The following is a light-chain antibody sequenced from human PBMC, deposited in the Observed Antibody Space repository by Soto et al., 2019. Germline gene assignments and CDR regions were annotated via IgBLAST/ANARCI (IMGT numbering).Light chain of an antibody. V-gene: IGKV3-15*01. Sequence: EIVMTQSPATPSVSPGERATLSCRASQSVSSNLAWYQQKPGQAPRLLIYGASTRATGIPARFSGSGSGTEFTLTISSLKSEDFAVYYCQQYNNWLTFGQGTKVDIK. CDR3: QQYNNWLT. CDR1: QSVSSN. CDR2: GAS. J-gene: IGKJ1*01.